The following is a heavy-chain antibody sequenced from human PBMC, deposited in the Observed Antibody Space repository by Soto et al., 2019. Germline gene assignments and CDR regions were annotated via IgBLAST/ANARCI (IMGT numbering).Heavy chain of an antibody. D-gene: IGHD5-12*01. CDR3: ARVYGWLRFPYYYYGMDV. J-gene: IGHJ6*02. V-gene: IGHV1-46*03. CDR2: INPSGGST. CDR1: GYTFTSYY. Sequence: ASVKVSCKASGYTFTSYYMHWVRQAPGQGLEWMGIINPSGGSTSYAQKFQGRVTMTRDTSTSTVYMELSSLRSEDTAVYYCARVYGWLRFPYYYYGMDVWGQGTTVTVSS.